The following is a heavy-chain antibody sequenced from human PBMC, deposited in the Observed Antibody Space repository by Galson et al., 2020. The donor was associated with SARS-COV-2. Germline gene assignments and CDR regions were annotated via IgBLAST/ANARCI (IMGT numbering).Heavy chain of an antibody. CDR3: ARGVRGVIIKGFDWFGP. V-gene: IGHV4-31*03. Sequence: SETLSLTCTVSGGSISSGGYYWSWIRQHPGKGLEWTGYIYYSGSTYYNPSLKSRVTISVDTSKNQFSLKLSSVTAADTAVYYRARGVRGVIIKGFDWFGPWGQGTLVTVSS. D-gene: IGHD3-10*01. J-gene: IGHJ5*02. CDR1: GGSISSGGYY. CDR2: IYYSGST.